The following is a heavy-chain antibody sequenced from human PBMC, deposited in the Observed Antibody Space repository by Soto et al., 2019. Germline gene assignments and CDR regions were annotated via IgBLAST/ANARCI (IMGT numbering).Heavy chain of an antibody. D-gene: IGHD2-15*01. CDR3: AKFPSGYCSGGSCYPFDY. J-gene: IGHJ4*02. V-gene: IGHV3-23*01. Sequence: WGSLRVRWAASGCTFGSYAVSWVRQAPGKGLEWVSAISGSGGSTYYADSVKGRFTISRDNSKNTLYLQMNSLRAEDTAVYYCAKFPSGYCSGGSCYPFDYWGQGTLVTVSS. CDR1: GCTFGSYA. CDR2: ISGSGGST.